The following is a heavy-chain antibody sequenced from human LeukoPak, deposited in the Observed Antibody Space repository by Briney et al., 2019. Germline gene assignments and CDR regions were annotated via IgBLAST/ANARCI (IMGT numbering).Heavy chain of an antibody. Sequence: GGSLRLSCAASGFTFSSYWMSWVRQAPGKGLEWVANIKQDGSEKYYVDSVKGRFTISRDNAKNSLCLQMNSLRVEDTVVYYCARVGGHCSGGSCYSPSPNFDYWGQGTLVTVSS. J-gene: IGHJ4*02. CDR2: IKQDGSEK. D-gene: IGHD2-15*01. CDR1: GFTFSSYW. V-gene: IGHV3-7*01. CDR3: ARVGGHCSGGSCYSPSPNFDY.